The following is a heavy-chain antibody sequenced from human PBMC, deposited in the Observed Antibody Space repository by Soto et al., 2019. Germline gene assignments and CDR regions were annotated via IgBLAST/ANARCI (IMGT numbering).Heavy chain of an antibody. Sequence: SETLSLTCTVSGGSISKSSYYWVWIRQPPGKGLEWVGSMSYSGSTYYNPSLKSRVAISVDTSKNQLSLQVSSVTAADTAVYYLSRRAPEGFDSWGQGTLVTVSS. CDR3: SRRAPEGFDS. J-gene: IGHJ5*01. CDR1: GGSISKSSYY. V-gene: IGHV4-39*01. CDR2: MSYSGST.